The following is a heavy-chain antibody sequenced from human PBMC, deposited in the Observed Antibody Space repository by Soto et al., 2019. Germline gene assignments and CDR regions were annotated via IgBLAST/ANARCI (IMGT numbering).Heavy chain of an antibody. CDR3: ARDGVENGYNPLGGGWYFDL. CDR1: GFTVSGNY. D-gene: IGHD3-16*01. Sequence: EVQMVESGGGLVQPGGSLRLSCAASGFTVSGNYMSWVRQAPGKGLEWVSVIYSGGSTYYADSVKDRFTISRDNSKNTLYLQINSLRAEDTAVYYCARDGVENGYNPLGGGWYFDLWGRGTLVTVSS. J-gene: IGHJ2*01. CDR2: IYSGGST. V-gene: IGHV3-66*01.